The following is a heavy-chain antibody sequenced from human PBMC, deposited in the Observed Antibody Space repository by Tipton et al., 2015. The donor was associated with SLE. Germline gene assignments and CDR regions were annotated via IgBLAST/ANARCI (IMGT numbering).Heavy chain of an antibody. CDR3: ARDRSSSPGYMDV. CDR2: IFHSGNT. CDR1: GGSSSSGDYPWISSGGYY. D-gene: IGHD6-6*01. J-gene: IGHJ6*04. Sequence: TLSLTCTVSGGSSSSGDYPWISSGGYYWSWIRQHPGKGLEWIGFIFHSGNTYYNPSLKSRVFISVDTSKNQFSLRVNSVTAADTAVYYCARDRSSSPGYMDVWGRGTTVIASS. V-gene: IGHV4-31*03.